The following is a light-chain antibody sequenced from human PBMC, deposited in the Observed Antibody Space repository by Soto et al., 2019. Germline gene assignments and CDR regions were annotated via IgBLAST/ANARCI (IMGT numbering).Light chain of an antibody. V-gene: IGLV2-14*01. CDR2: EVT. J-gene: IGLJ2*01. CDR3: SSYTSSNILV. Sequence: QSVLAQPASVSGSPGQSITISCTGSSSDVGGYNYVSWYQQHPGKAPKLIIYEVTYRPSGFSDRFSGSKSGNTASLAISGLQAEDEAYYYCSSYTSSNILVFGGGTKLTVL. CDR1: SSDVGGYNY.